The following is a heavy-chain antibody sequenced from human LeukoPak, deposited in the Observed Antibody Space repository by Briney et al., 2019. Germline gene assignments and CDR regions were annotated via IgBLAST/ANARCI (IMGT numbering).Heavy chain of an antibody. D-gene: IGHD2-2*01. Sequence: GGSLRLSCAASGFDFSDYAMNWVRQAPGKGLEWVSGITGNNGTTYYADSVEGRFTISRDNSKNTLYLEMNSLRVDDTAVYYCTNARGYQPFDYWGQGTLVTVSS. CDR2: ITGNNGTT. V-gene: IGHV3-23*01. J-gene: IGHJ4*02. CDR1: GFDFSDYA. CDR3: TNARGYQPFDY.